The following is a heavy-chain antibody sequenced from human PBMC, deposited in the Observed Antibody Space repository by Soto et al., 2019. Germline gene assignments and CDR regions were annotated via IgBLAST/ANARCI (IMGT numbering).Heavy chain of an antibody. J-gene: IGHJ4*02. V-gene: IGHV3-33*01. Sequence: VAVIWYDGSNKYYADSVKGRFTISRDNSKNTLYLQMNSLRAEDTAVYYCASLGATTADDYWGQGTLVTVSS. CDR3: ASLGATTADDY. D-gene: IGHD1-26*01. CDR2: IWYDGSNK.